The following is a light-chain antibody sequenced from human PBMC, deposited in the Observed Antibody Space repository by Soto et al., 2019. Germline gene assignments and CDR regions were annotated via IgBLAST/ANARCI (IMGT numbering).Light chain of an antibody. Sequence: EIVLTQSPGTLSLSPGERATLSCSAIQSVSSSYVAWYQQKPGQAPRLLIYGASSRATGIPDRFRGSGSGTDFTLTISRLEPEDFAVYYCQQYGSSLTWTFGQGTKVDIK. J-gene: IGKJ1*01. V-gene: IGKV3-20*01. CDR2: GAS. CDR3: QQYGSSLTWT. CDR1: QSVSSSY.